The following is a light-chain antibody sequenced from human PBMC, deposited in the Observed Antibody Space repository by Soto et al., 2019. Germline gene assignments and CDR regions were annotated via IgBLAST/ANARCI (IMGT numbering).Light chain of an antibody. J-gene: IGKJ5*01. V-gene: IGKV1-39*01. CDR2: IAS. Sequence: DIRLTQSPSSLSASVGDSVTITCRASQSISTYLNWYQQRGGEAPKVLIYIASTLQTGVPARFSGSGSGKEFTLTISSRQPEDFATYYCHQSYSSPDTFGQGTRLEIK. CDR1: QSISTY. CDR3: HQSYSSPDT.